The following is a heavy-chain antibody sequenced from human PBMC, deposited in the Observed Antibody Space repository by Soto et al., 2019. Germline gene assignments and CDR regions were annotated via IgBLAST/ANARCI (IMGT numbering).Heavy chain of an antibody. J-gene: IGHJ4*02. Sequence: GASVKVCGKVYGGTFSSYAISWVCQAPGQRREWMGGIIPIFGTANYAQKFQGRVTITADESTSTAYMELSSLRSEDTAVYYCARESRYCSGGSCYFLPGIDYWGQGTLVTVSS. V-gene: IGHV1-69*13. CDR3: ARESRYCSGGSCYFLPGIDY. D-gene: IGHD2-15*01. CDR1: GGTFSSYA. CDR2: IIPIFGTA.